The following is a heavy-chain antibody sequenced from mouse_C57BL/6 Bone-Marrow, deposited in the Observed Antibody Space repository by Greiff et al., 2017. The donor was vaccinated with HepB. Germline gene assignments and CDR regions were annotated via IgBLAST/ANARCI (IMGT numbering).Heavy chain of an antibody. CDR2: ISYDGSN. J-gene: IGHJ2*01. Sequence: EVQLQESGPGLVKPSQSLSLTCSVSGYSITSGYYWNWIRQFPGNKLEWSGYISYDGSNNYNPSFKNRTSITRDTSKNQFFLKLNSVTTEDTATYYCTRDHTTDYFDYWGQGTTLTVSS. D-gene: IGHD1-1*01. CDR1: GYSITSGYY. V-gene: IGHV3-6*01. CDR3: TRDHTTDYFDY.